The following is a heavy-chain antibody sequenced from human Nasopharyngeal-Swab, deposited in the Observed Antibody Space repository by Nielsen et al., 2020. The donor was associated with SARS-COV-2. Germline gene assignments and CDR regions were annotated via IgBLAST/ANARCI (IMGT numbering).Heavy chain of an antibody. V-gene: IGHV3-21*01. Sequence: GGSLRLSCAASGFTLSNNNMNWVRQAPGKGLEWVSSISSSSNYIYYADSVKGRFTISRDNAKNSLYLQMNSLRAEDTAVYYCAAATSLDYYYYYGMDVWGQGTTVTVSS. J-gene: IGHJ6*02. CDR2: ISSSSNYI. CDR1: GFTLSNNN. CDR3: AAATSLDYYYYYGMDV. D-gene: IGHD1-26*01.